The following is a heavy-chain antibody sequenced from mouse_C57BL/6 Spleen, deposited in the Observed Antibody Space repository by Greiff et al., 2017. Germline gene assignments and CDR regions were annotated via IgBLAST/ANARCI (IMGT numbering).Heavy chain of an antibody. CDR2: IDPEDGDT. CDR1: GFNIKDYY. J-gene: IGHJ2*01. V-gene: IGHV14-1*01. Sequence: EVKLQESGAELVRPGASVKLSCTASGFNIKDYYMHWVKQRPEQGLEWIGRIDPEDGDTEYAPKFQGKATMTADTSSNTAYLQLSSLTSEDTAVYYCTTDHSDGYYPDYWGQGTTLTVSS. CDR3: TTDHSDGYYPDY. D-gene: IGHD2-3*01.